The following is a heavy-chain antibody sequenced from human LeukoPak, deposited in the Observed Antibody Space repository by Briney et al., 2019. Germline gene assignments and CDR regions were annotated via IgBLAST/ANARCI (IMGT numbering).Heavy chain of an antibody. D-gene: IGHD6-19*01. J-gene: IGHJ4*02. CDR2: IIPILGIA. CDR1: GGTFSSYA. V-gene: IGHV1-69*04. CDR3: ASYDIAVAGGFDY. Sequence: SVKVSCKASGGTFSSYAISWVRQAPGQGLEWMGRIIPILGIANYAQKFQGRVTITADKSTSTAYMELSSLRSEDTAVYYCASYDIAVAGGFDYWGQGTLVTVSS.